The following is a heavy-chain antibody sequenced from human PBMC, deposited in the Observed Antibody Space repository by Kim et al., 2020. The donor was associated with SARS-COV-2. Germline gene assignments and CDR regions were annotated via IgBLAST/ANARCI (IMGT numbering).Heavy chain of an antibody. D-gene: IGHD2-15*01. CDR1: GFTFSSFW. V-gene: IGHV3-7*01. Sequence: GGSLRLSCAASGFTFSSFWMTWVRQAPGKGLEWVANINEDGSQKYYIDSVKGRFTISRDKAKNSVYLQMKSLRAEETAVYYCARPRYSSWGQGILVTVSS. CDR3: ARPRYSS. J-gene: IGHJ4*02. CDR2: INEDGSQK.